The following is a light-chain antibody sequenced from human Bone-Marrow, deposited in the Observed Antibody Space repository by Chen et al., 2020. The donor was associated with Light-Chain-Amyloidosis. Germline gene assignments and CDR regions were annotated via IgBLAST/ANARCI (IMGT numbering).Light chain of an antibody. CDR2: EDA. J-gene: IGLJ3*02. V-gene: IGLV6-57*01. CDR1: SGGIATNY. CDR3: QSYQGSSQGV. Sequence: NFMLTQPHSVPESPGKTVIISCTRSSGGIATNYVQWYQQRPGSSPTTVIYEDAQRPSGVPDRFSGSIDRSSNSASLTISGLKTEDEADYYCQSYQGSSQGVFGGGTKLTVL.